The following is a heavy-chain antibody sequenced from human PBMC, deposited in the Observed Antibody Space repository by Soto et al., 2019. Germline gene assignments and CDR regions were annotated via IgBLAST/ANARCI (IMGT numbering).Heavy chain of an antibody. V-gene: IGHV3-9*01. J-gene: IGHJ3*02. Sequence: EVQLVESGGGFVQPGRSLGLSCAASGFTFDDYAMHWVRQAPGKGLEWVSGISWNSGYIGYADSVKGRFTISRDNAKNSLYLQMNSLRPEDTALYYCAKDSYDSSAVLTGAFDIWGLGTMVTVSS. CDR1: GFTFDDYA. D-gene: IGHD3-22*01. CDR2: ISWNSGYI. CDR3: AKDSYDSSAVLTGAFDI.